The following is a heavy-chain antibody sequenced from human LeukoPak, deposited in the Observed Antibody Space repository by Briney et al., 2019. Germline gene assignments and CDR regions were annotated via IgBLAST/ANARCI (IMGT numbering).Heavy chain of an antibody. CDR2: IRWNSGSI. CDR1: GFTLSNSW. Sequence: PRRSRRLSCTASGFTLSNSWMHGVGHAPGKGLEWVSGIRWNSGSIGYADSVKGRFTISRDNAKNSLYLQMNSLRAEDTALYYCAKASYGDYYFDYWGQGTLVTVSS. CDR3: AKASYGDYYFDY. V-gene: IGHV3-9*01. J-gene: IGHJ4*02. D-gene: IGHD4-17*01.